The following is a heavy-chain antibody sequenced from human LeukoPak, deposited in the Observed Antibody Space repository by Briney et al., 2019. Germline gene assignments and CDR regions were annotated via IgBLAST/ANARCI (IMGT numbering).Heavy chain of an antibody. J-gene: IGHJ6*02. Sequence: SETLSLTCAVSGGSINTYYWSWIRQPPGKGLEWIGDIFYSGSTNYNPSLKSRVTISVDTSKNQFSLKLTSVTAADTAVYYCARGGAALVRGSPGGMDVWGQGTAVAVSS. D-gene: IGHD3-10*01. CDR2: IFYSGST. CDR1: GGSINTYY. CDR3: ARGGAALVRGSPGGMDV. V-gene: IGHV4-59*08.